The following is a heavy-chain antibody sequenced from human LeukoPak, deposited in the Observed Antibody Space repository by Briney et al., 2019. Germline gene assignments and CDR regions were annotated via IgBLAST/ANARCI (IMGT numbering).Heavy chain of an antibody. Sequence: PSETLSLTCTVSGGSISSYYWSWIRQPPGKGLDGIGYIYYSGSTNYNPSLKSRGTISVHTSKNQFSLQMSSVTAADTAVYYCASLRAWGRQQSYYYYMDVWGKGTTVTVSS. J-gene: IGHJ6*03. CDR1: GGSISSYY. CDR3: ASLRAWGRQQSYYYYMDV. D-gene: IGHD7-27*01. CDR2: IYYSGST. V-gene: IGHV4-59*01.